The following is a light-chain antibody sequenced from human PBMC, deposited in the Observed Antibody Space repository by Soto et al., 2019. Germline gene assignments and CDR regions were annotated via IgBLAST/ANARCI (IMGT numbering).Light chain of an antibody. V-gene: IGKV3-20*01. CDR1: QSVRSN. CDR2: GAS. J-gene: IGKJ5*01. Sequence: EVMMTQSPATLSVSLGERVTLSFRASQSVRSNLAWYQQKPGQAPRLLIYGASSSATGIPARFSGSGSGTDYTLIISRLEPEDFAVYYCQQYGSSHPLTFGQGTRLEIK. CDR3: QQYGSSHPLT.